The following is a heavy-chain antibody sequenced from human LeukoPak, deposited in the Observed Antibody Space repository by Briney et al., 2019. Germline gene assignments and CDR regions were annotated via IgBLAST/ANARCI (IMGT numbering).Heavy chain of an antibody. CDR2: IWYDGSNK. CDR3: ARDEGIAAAGTTPAERGSFDY. Sequence: QAGGSLRLSCSASGLTFTNYDMYWVRQAPGKGLEWVAVIWYDGSNKYYADSVKGRFTISRDNSKNTLYLQMNSLRAEDTAVYYCARDEGIAAAGTTPAERGSFDYWGQGTLVTVSS. J-gene: IGHJ4*02. D-gene: IGHD6-13*01. CDR1: GLTFTNYD. V-gene: IGHV3-33*08.